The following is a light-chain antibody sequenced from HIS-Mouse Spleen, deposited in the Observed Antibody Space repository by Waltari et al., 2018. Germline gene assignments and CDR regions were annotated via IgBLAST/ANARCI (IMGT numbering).Light chain of an antibody. CDR2: EGS. CDR1: RRDVGSSNL. CDR3: CSYAGSSTVV. Sequence: QSALTQPASVSGSPGQSITISCTGTRRDVGSSNLFSWYQQHPGKAPKLMIYEGSKRPSGVSNRFSGSKSGNTASLTISGLQAEDEADYYCCSYAGSSTVVFGGGTKLTVL. J-gene: IGLJ2*01. V-gene: IGLV2-23*01.